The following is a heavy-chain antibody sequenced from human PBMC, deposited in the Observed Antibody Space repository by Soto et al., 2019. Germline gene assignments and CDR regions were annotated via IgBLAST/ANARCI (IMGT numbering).Heavy chain of an antibody. Sequence: QVQLQESGPGLVKPSQTLSLTCTVSGGSISSGGYYWSWIRQHPGKGLEWIGYIYYSGSTNYNPSLKSRVTISVDTSKNQFSLKLSSVTAADTAVYYCARYIVVVPAAIGYFDYWGQGTLVTVSS. CDR2: IYYSGST. CDR3: ARYIVVVPAAIGYFDY. V-gene: IGHV4-31*03. CDR1: GGSISSGGYY. D-gene: IGHD2-2*01. J-gene: IGHJ4*02.